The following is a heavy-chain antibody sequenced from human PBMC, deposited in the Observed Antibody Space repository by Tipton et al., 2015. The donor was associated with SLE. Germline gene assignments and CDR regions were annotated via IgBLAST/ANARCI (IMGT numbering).Heavy chain of an antibody. CDR2: ISGCGDTI. Sequence: SLRLSCAASGFTLSDFVMSWVRQAPGKGLEWVSEISGCGDTIYSADSVKGRFTFSRDNSKNTLYLQMNSLRAEDTAVYFCAKAGCFSGYYDAFDVWGQGTLVTVSS. CDR3: AKAGCFSGYYDAFDV. D-gene: IGHD3-22*01. J-gene: IGHJ3*01. V-gene: IGHV3-23*01. CDR1: GFTLSDFV.